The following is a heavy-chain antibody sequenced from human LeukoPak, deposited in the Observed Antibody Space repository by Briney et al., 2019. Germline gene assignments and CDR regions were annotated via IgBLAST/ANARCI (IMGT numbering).Heavy chain of an antibody. D-gene: IGHD7-27*01. CDR2: ISPNGDST. V-gene: IGHV3-23*01. Sequence: GGSLRLSCAASGFTFNIHAMTWARQAPRRGLEWVSVISPNGDSTFYADSVKGRFTISRDNSKNMVFLQMDSLGAEDMAVYYCARNWGLDYWGQGTLVTVSS. CDR3: ARNWGLDY. J-gene: IGHJ4*02. CDR1: GFTFNIHA.